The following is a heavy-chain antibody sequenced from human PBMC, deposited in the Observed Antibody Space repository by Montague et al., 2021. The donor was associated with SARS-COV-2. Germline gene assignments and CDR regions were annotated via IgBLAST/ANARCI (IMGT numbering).Heavy chain of an antibody. D-gene: IGHD3-22*01. Sequence: PALVKPTQTLTLTCTFSGFSLSTSGVGVGWIRQPPGKALEWLALIYWDDDKRYSPSLKSRLTITKDTSKNQVVLIMTNMDPVDTATYYCAHDRVTMIVVAKADAFDIWGQGTTVTVSS. CDR2: IYWDDDK. CDR3: AHDRVTMIVVAKADAFDI. J-gene: IGHJ3*02. V-gene: IGHV2-5*02. CDR1: GFSLSTSGVG.